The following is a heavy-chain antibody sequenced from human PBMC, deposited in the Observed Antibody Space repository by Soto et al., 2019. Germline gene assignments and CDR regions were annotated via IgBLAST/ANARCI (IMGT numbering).Heavy chain of an antibody. Sequence: ASVKVSCKASGYTFTSYGISWVRQAPGQGLEWMGWISAYNGNTNYAQKLQGRVTMTTDTSTSTAYMELRSLRSDDTAVYYCARYYDFWSGYYNLHYWGQGTLVTVSS. J-gene: IGHJ4*02. D-gene: IGHD3-3*01. CDR3: ARYYDFWSGYYNLHY. CDR2: ISAYNGNT. CDR1: GYTFTSYG. V-gene: IGHV1-18*01.